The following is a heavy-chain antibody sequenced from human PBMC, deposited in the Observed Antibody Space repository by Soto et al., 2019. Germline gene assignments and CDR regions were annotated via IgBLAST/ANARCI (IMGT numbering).Heavy chain of an antibody. J-gene: IGHJ4*02. CDR1: GFTFSDYA. CDR2: VSHDGRNT. CDR3: AKGGRQGLVTSDFNY. Sequence: VQLVESGGGVVQPGRSLRLSCAASGFTFSDYAMHWVRQAPGKGLEWVAVVSHDGRNTHYADSVKGRFTISRDSSKNTVSLEMTSLRAEDTVAFYSAKGGRQGLVTSDFNYWGQGALVTVSS. V-gene: IGHV3-30*18. D-gene: IGHD6-19*01.